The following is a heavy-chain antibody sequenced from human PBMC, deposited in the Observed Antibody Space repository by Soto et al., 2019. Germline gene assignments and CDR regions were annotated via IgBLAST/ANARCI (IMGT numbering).Heavy chain of an antibody. CDR1: GYSFTTYW. CDR3: ARLRIQSGNFRSFDY. V-gene: IGHV5-51*01. CDR2: IYPGDSDT. Sequence: GESLKISCKGSGYSFTTYWVAWVRQMPGKGLEWMGIIYPGDSDTRYSQSFQGQVTISADKSTSSAYLQWSSLKASDTAMYYCARLRIQSGNFRSFDYWGQGTLVTVSS. J-gene: IGHJ4*02. D-gene: IGHD1-1*01.